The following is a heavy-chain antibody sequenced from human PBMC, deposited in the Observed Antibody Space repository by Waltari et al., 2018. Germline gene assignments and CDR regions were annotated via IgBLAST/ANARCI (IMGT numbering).Heavy chain of an antibody. D-gene: IGHD3-16*02. CDR2: IYYSGST. J-gene: IGHJ4*02. V-gene: IGHV4-39*01. CDR3: ARIYYDYVWGRYRYPDY. CDR1: GGSISSSSYY. Sequence: QLQLQESGPGLVKPSETLSLTCTVSGGSISSSSYYWGWIRQPPGKGLEWIGSIYYSGSTYYNPSLKSRFTISVDTSKNQFSLKLSSVTAADTAVYYCARIYYDYVWGRYRYPDYWGQGTLVTVSS.